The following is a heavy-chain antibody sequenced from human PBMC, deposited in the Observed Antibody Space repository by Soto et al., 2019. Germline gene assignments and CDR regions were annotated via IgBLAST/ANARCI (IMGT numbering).Heavy chain of an antibody. V-gene: IGHV1-69*13. CDR2: IIPTFTTGIIPIFGTP. Sequence: SVKVSCKASGGPFSNYAINWVRQAPGQGLEWMGGIIPTFTTGIIPIFGTPTYAQNFQGRVTITADESTSTAYMELSSLRSDDTAVYYCAREGDTYGFRGFDLWGQGALVTVSS. CDR3: AREGDTYGFRGFDL. J-gene: IGHJ4*02. CDR1: GGPFSNYA. D-gene: IGHD5-18*01.